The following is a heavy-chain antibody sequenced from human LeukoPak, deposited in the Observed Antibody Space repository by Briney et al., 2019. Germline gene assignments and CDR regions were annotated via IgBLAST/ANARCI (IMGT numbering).Heavy chain of an antibody. J-gene: IGHJ4*02. Sequence: GASVKVSCKASGYTFTSHGINWLRQAPGQGLEWMGWVSVYNGNTDYAQKFQGRVTMTTDRSTNTVYMELRSLRSDDTAVYYCARDRPVMITFGGVIIAAYWGQGTLVSVSS. CDR2: VSVYNGNT. CDR3: ARDRPVMITFGGVIIAAY. CDR1: GYTFTSHG. D-gene: IGHD3-16*02. V-gene: IGHV1-18*01.